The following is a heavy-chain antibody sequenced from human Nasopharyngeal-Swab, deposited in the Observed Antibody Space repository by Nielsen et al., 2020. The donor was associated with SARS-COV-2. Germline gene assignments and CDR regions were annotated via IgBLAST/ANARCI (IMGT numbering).Heavy chain of an antibody. Sequence: SETLSLTCTVSGGSISSGSYYWSWIRQPAGKGLEWIGRMYTSGSTTYNPSLKSRVTISVDTSKNQFSLKLSSVTAADTAVYYCARQSPPTLVVVVITTRYYGMDVWGQGTTVTVSS. CDR2: MYTSGST. V-gene: IGHV4-61*02. D-gene: IGHD3-22*01. CDR3: ARQSPPTLVVVVITTRYYGMDV. CDR1: GGSISSGSYY. J-gene: IGHJ6*02.